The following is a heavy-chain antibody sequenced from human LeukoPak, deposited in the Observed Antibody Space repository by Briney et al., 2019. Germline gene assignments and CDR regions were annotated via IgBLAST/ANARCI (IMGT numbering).Heavy chain of an antibody. CDR3: ARVGRFFTGSPTYYYDSRGYYIDY. V-gene: IGHV3-48*01. J-gene: IGHJ4*02. CDR1: GFTFSSYS. Sequence: GGSLRLSCAASGFTFSSYSANWVRQAPGKGLEWVSYISSSRSTIYYGDSVKVRFTISRDNAKNSLYLQMNSLRGEGTAVYYCARVGRFFTGSPTYYYDSRGYYIDYWGQGTLVTVSS. CDR2: ISSSRSTI. D-gene: IGHD3-22*01.